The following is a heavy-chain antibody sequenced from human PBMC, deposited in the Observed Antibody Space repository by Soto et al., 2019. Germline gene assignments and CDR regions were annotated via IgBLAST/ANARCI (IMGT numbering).Heavy chain of an antibody. CDR1: GFTVSSNY. J-gene: IGHJ6*02. V-gene: IGHV3-66*01. Sequence: EVQLVESGGGLVQPGGSLRLSCAASGFTVSSNYMSWVRQAPGKGLEWVSVIYSGGSTYYADSVKGRFTISRDNSKNTLYLHMNSLRVDDTAVHYCARYTVRRMDVWGQGTTVTVSS. D-gene: IGHD4-17*01. CDR2: IYSGGST. CDR3: ARYTVRRMDV.